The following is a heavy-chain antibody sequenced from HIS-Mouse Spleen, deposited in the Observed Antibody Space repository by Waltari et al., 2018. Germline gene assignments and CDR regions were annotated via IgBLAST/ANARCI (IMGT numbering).Heavy chain of an antibody. D-gene: IGHD6-6*01. J-gene: IGHJ3*02. V-gene: IGHV1-2*02. CDR2: INPNSGGT. Sequence: QVQLVQSGAEVKKPGASVKVSCKASGYTFTAYHMHWGRQAPGQGLEWMGWINPNSGGTNYAQKFQGRVTMTRDTSISTAYMELSRLRSDDTAVYYCARVPARWDAFDIWGQGTMVTVSS. CDR3: ARVPARWDAFDI. CDR1: GYTFTAYH.